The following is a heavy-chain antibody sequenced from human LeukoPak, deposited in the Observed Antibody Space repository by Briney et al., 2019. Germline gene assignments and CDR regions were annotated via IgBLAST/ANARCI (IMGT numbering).Heavy chain of an antibody. CDR1: GFPFSSNM. CDR2: ISSSSTYI. V-gene: IGHV3-21*01. D-gene: IGHD1-26*01. CDR3: ARDGGLAGIVGPMGFDY. J-gene: IGHJ4*02. Sequence: PGGPLRHSCAASGFPFSSNMMKWVRQAPGKGRDWVSSISSSSTYIYYEESLKGRLTISRDNAKNSLYMQMSSLRAEDTAVYYCARDGGLAGIVGPMGFDYWGQGTLVTVSS.